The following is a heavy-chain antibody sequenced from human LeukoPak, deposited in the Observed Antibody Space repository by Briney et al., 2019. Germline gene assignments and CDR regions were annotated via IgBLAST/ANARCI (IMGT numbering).Heavy chain of an antibody. CDR1: GYTFTSYG. D-gene: IGHD2-2*01. CDR3: ARDLCSSTSCYVPLDY. CDR2: ISAYNGNT. V-gene: IGHV1-18*01. J-gene: IGHJ4*02. Sequence: ASVRVSCTASGYTFTSYGISWVRQAPGQGREWMGWISAYNGNTNYAQKLQGRVTMTTDTSTSTAYMELRSLRSDGTAVYYCARDLCSSTSCYVPLDYWGQGTLVTVSS.